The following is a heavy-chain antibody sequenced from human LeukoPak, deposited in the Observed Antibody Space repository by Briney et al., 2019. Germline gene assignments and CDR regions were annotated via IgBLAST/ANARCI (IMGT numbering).Heavy chain of an antibody. V-gene: IGHV3-23*01. CDR3: AKPWLLYSSTRYDY. Sequence: GSLRLSCAASGFTFSNYAMTWVRQAPEKGLEWVSGISDSGGDTYYAASVKGRFIISRDNSKGTLYLQMNSLRVEDTAVYYCAKPWLLYSSTRYDYWGQGTLVTVSS. CDR1: GFTFSNYA. D-gene: IGHD6-13*01. J-gene: IGHJ4*02. CDR2: ISDSGGDT.